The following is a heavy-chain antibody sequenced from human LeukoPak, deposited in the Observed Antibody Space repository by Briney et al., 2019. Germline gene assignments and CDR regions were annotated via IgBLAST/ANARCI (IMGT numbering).Heavy chain of an antibody. Sequence: GGSLRLSCAASGFTFDDYGMSWVRHAPGKGLEWVSGINWNGGSTAYADSVKGRFTISRDNAKNSLYLQMNSLRAEDTAVYYCARANRALGAFDIWGQGTMVTVSS. CDR2: INWNGGST. D-gene: IGHD3-10*01. J-gene: IGHJ3*02. CDR1: GFTFDDYG. V-gene: IGHV3-20*04. CDR3: ARANRALGAFDI.